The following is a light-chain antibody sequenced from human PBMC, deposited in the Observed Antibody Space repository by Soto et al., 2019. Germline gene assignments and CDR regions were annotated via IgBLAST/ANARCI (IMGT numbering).Light chain of an antibody. CDR1: QRVSSNS. CDR2: GAS. V-gene: IGKV3-20*01. Sequence: EIVLTQSPGTLSLSQGEGDTLSCRASQRVSSNSLAWYQQKPVQAPRLLIYGASTRDSVIPDRFSVSASGTNFLITINILEPEDFAVYYCQQYGSSPLTFGGGTKVEIK. J-gene: IGKJ4*01. CDR3: QQYGSSPLT.